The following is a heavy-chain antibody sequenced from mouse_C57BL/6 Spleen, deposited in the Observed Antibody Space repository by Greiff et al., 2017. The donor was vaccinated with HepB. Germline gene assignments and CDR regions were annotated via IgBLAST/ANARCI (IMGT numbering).Heavy chain of an antibody. CDR1: GYSITSGYY. D-gene: IGHD1-2*01. J-gene: IGHJ3*01. V-gene: IGHV3-6*01. Sequence: EVKVEESGPGLVKPSQSLSLTCSVTGYSITSGYYWNWIRQFPGNKLEWMGYISYDGSNNYNPSLKNRISITRDTSKNQFFLKLNSVTTEDTATYYCARDPAYPYWGQGTLVTVSA. CDR2: ISYDGSN. CDR3: ARDPAYPY.